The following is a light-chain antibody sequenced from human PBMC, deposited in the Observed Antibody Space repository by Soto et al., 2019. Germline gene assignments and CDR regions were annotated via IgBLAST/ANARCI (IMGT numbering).Light chain of an antibody. Sequence: EIVLTQSPATLSLSPGERATLSCRASQGVSSYLAWYQQKPGQPPRLLIYDASNRATGIPARFSGSGSGTDFTLTISSLEPEDFAVYYCQQRINWPPGITFGPGTKVDIK. CDR2: DAS. CDR3: QQRINWPPGIT. V-gene: IGKV3-11*01. CDR1: QGVSSY. J-gene: IGKJ3*01.